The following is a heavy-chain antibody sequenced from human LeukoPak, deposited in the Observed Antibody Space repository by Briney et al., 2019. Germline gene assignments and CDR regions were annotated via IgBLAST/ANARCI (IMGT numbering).Heavy chain of an antibody. CDR1: GFTFTSYS. CDR3: AKDWGSSDWYNWFDP. V-gene: IGHV3-23*01. Sequence: GGSLRLSCAASGFTFTSYSMSWVRQAPGKGLEWVSGTSDRGDYTYYADSVKGRLTISRDNSKNTLYLQMNSLRVEDTAVYYCAKDWGSSDWYNWFDPWGQGTLVTVSS. CDR2: TSDRGDYT. J-gene: IGHJ5*02. D-gene: IGHD6-19*01.